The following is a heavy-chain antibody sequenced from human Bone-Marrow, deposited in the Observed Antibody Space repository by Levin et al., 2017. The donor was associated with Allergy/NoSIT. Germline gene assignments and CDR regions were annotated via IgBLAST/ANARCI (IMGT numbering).Heavy chain of an antibody. D-gene: IGHD2-15*01. J-gene: IGHJ4*02. CDR2: ISRGSTTI. V-gene: IGHV3-48*01. CDR3: ARGYCDGGTCYSGY. CDR1: GFTFSNHN. Sequence: GGSLRLSCAASGFTFSNHNMNWVRQAPGKGLEWLSYISRGSTTISYADSVKGRFTTSRDNAKNSLYLQMNSLRAEDTAVYYCARGYCDGGTCYSGYWGQGTLVTVSS.